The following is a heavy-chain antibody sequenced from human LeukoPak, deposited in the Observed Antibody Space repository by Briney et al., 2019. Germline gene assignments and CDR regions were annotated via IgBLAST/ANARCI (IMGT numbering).Heavy chain of an antibody. V-gene: IGHV1-69*13. CDR2: IIPIFGTA. J-gene: IGHJ4*02. D-gene: IGHD3-22*01. CDR3: ARDVPSTGRRYYDSSGYYGYPKY. CDR1: GGTFSSYA. Sequence: ASVKVSCKASGGTFSSYAISWVRQAPGQGLEWMGGIIPIFGTANYAQKFQGRVTITADESTSTAYMELSSLRSEDTAVYYCARDVPSTGRRYYDSSGYYGYPKYWGQGTLVTVSS.